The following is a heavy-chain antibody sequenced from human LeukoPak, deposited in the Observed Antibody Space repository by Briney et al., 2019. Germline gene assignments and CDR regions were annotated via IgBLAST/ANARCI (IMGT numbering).Heavy chain of an antibody. CDR2: IYYSGST. CDR1: GGSISNYY. CDR3: ARADSSSWRD. Sequence: PSETLSLTCTVSGGSISNYYWSWIRQPPGKGLEWIGYIYYSGSTNYNPSLKSRVTISVDTSKNQFSLKLSSVTAADTAVYYCARADSSSWRDWGQGTLVTVSS. V-gene: IGHV4-59*01. J-gene: IGHJ4*02. D-gene: IGHD6-13*01.